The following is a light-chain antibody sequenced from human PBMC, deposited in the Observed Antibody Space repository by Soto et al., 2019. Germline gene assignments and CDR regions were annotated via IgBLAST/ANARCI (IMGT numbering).Light chain of an antibody. CDR3: QQYCSSPRT. Sequence: EILLTQSPATLSLSPGERATLSCRASQSVSSYLAWYQQKPGQAPRLLIYDASNRATGIPARFSGSGSGTDFTLTISSLEPEDFAVYYCQQYCSSPRTFGQGTKVDIK. CDR1: QSVSSY. J-gene: IGKJ1*01. V-gene: IGKV3-11*01. CDR2: DAS.